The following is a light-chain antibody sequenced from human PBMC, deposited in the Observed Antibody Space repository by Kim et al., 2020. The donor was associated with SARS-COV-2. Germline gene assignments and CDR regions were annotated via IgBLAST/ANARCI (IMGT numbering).Light chain of an antibody. CDR3: QQNGPSPPYT. CDR2: GAS. J-gene: IGKJ2*01. Sequence: EIVLTQSPGTLSLSPGERATLSCRASQSVSNSYLAWYQQKPGQAPRLVIYGASRRATDIPGRFSGSGSGTDFTLTISRLEPEDFAVYYCQQNGPSPPYTFGQGTKL. CDR1: QSVSNSY. V-gene: IGKV3-20*01.